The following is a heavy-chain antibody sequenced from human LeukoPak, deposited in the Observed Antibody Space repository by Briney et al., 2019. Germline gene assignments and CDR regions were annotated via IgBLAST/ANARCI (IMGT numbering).Heavy chain of an antibody. CDR2: IDPSDSYN. V-gene: IGHV5-10-1*01. CDR1: GYIFTSYW. Sequence: GEPLKISCKGSGYIFTSYWISWVRLMPGKGLEWMGRIDPSDSYNNYRPSFQGHVTISADKSISTAYLQWSSLKASDTAMYYCARLRVRGVIGAFDIWGQGTMVTVSS. D-gene: IGHD3-10*01. J-gene: IGHJ3*02. CDR3: ARLRVRGVIGAFDI.